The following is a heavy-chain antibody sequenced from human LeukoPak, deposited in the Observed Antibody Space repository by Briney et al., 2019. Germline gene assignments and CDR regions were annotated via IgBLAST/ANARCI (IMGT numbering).Heavy chain of an antibody. CDR3: AKDRRALYSIAAAGTFDY. J-gene: IGHJ4*02. Sequence: GSLRLSCAASGFTFSSYGIHWVRQAPGKGLEWVAVISYDGSNKYYADSVKGRFTISRDNSKNTLYLQMNSLRAEDTAVYYCAKDRRALYSIAAAGTFDYWGQGTLVTVSS. CDR1: GFTFSSYG. V-gene: IGHV3-30*18. CDR2: ISYDGSNK. D-gene: IGHD6-13*01.